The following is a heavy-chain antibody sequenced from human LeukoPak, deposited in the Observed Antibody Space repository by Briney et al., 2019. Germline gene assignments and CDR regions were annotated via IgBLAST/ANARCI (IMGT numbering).Heavy chain of an antibody. CDR3: ARGSGAAAGAFDY. D-gene: IGHD6-13*01. CDR2: VWYDGNNK. V-gene: IGHV3-33*01. CDR1: GFTFRSYG. J-gene: IGHJ4*02. Sequence: GGSLRLSCAASGFTFRSYGMHWVRQAPGKGLEWVAIVWYDGNNKYYADSVKGRFTVSRDNSKDTVSLQLNSLRAEDTAVYYCARGSGAAAGAFDYWGQRTLVTVPS.